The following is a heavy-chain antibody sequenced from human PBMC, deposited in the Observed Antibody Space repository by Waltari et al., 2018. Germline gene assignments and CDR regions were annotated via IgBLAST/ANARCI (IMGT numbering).Heavy chain of an antibody. J-gene: IGHJ4*02. D-gene: IGHD6-13*01. CDR1: GGSISSYY. V-gene: IGHV4-59*01. Sequence: QVQLQESGPGLVKPSETLSLTCTVSGGSISSYYWSWIRQPPGKGLEWIGYIYYSGSTTYTPSLKSRVTISVDTSKNQFSLKLSSVTAADTAVYYCARGQYSSSWYGYWGQGTLVTVSS. CDR2: IYYSGST. CDR3: ARGQYSSSWYGY.